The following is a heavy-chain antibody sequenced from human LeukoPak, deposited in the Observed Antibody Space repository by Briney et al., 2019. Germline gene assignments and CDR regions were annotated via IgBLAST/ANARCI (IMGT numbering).Heavy chain of an antibody. CDR2: TSFDGSQN. V-gene: IGHV3-30*18. CDR3: VKEYSNTWYYFDY. CDR1: GFTFSNYG. D-gene: IGHD6-13*01. Sequence: PGGSLRLSCAASGFTFSNYGMHWVRQAAGKGLEWVAVTSFDGSQNYYTDSVKGRFTISRDNSKNTLFLQMNSLRAEDTAVYFCVKEYSNTWYYFDYWGQGTLVTVSS. J-gene: IGHJ4*02.